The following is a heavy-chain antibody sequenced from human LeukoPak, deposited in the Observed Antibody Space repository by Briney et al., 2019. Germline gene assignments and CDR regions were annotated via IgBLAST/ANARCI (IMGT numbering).Heavy chain of an antibody. Sequence: SVKISSTASVGTFTSYAISWVRQAPGQGLEWRGGIIPIFGTAKYAQKLQGRVTVTTDESTSTAYMELSSLRSEDTAVYYCARPQPPYYYDSSGYYGSYPLDYWGQGTLVTVSS. CDR3: ARPQPPYYYDSSGYYGSYPLDY. V-gene: IGHV1-69*05. CDR1: VGTFTSYA. D-gene: IGHD3-22*01. CDR2: IIPIFGTA. J-gene: IGHJ4*02.